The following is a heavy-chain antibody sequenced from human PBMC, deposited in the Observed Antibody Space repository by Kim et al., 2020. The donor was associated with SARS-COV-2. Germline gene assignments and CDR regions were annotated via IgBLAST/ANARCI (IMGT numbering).Heavy chain of an antibody. CDR2: INHSGST. CDR3: ARGRSGVVPSPVLGLGPFYEYYIMDV. CDR1: GGSFSGSS. Sequence: SETLSLTCAVYGGSFSGSSWTWLRQPPGKGLEWIGEINHSGSTRYDPSLQNRVSMSTDTSKNQFSLKLRSVTAADTAVYFCARGRSGVVPSPVLGLGPFYEYYIMDVWGRGTTVTASS. D-gene: IGHD2-15*01. V-gene: IGHV4-34*01. J-gene: IGHJ6*02.